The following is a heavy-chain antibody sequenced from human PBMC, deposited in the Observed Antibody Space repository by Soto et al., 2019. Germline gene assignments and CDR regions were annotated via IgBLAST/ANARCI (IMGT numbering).Heavy chain of an antibody. CDR1: GGSISSGDYS. CDR3: ARVRREYDNSGPVDY. D-gene: IGHD3-22*01. J-gene: IGHJ4*02. Sequence: QLQLQESGSGLVKPSQTLSLTCAVSGGSISSGDYSWNWIRQPPGKGLEWIGYIYYGGGTYYNPSLQSRVTMSVDRSRNQFSLKLNSVTAAATAVYYCARVRREYDNSGPVDYWGQGTLVTVSS. CDR2: IYYGGGT. V-gene: IGHV4-30-2*01.